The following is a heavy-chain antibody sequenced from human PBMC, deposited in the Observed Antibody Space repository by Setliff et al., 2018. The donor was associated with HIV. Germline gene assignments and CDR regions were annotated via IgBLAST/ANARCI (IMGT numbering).Heavy chain of an antibody. Sequence: ASVKVSCKASGYTFTSSPIHWVRQAPGQRLEWMGWINPANGDTENSQEFQGRVTITRDTSADTVYMEMNGLTSEDMAVYYCTRKGYGDSGYHYFENWGQGTLVTVSS. J-gene: IGHJ4*02. CDR1: GYTFTSSP. CDR2: INPANGDT. V-gene: IGHV1-3*03. CDR3: TRKGYGDSGYHYFEN. D-gene: IGHD3-22*01.